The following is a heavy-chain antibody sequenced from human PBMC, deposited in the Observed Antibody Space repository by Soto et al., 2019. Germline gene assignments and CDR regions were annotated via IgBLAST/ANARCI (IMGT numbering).Heavy chain of an antibody. Sequence: EVQLLESGGCLVQPGGSLRLSCAASGFTVSTYYMSWVRQAPGKGLEWVSVIYSGGTTYYADSVKGRFTISRDSSKNMLYLQMNSVRVEDTATYYCARFGGSTYYDILTGGFDPWGQGTLVTVSS. CDR3: ARFGGSTYYDILTGGFDP. D-gene: IGHD3-9*01. CDR1: GFTVSTYY. CDR2: IYSGGTT. J-gene: IGHJ5*02. V-gene: IGHV3-53*01.